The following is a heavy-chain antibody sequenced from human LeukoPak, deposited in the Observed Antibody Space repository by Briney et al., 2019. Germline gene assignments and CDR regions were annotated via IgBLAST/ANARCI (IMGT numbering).Heavy chain of an antibody. CDR2: ISYDGSNK. D-gene: IGHD3-22*01. CDR1: GFTFSSYA. J-gene: IGHJ4*02. CDR3: AGDRPYYYDSSGYFDY. Sequence: PGGSLRLSCAASGFTFSSYAMHWVRQAPGKGLEWVAVISYDGSNKYYADSVKGRFTISRDNSKNTLYLQMNSLRAEDTAVYYCAGDRPYYYDSSGYFDYWGQGTLVTVSS. V-gene: IGHV3-30-3*01.